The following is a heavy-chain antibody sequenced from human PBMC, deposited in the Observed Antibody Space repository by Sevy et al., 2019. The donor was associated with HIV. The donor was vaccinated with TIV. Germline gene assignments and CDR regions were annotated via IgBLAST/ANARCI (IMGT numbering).Heavy chain of an antibody. J-gene: IGHJ6*02. Sequence: ASVKVSCKASGYTFTGYYMHWVRQAPGQGLEWMGWINPNRGGTNYAQKFQGRVTMTRDTSISTAYMELSRLRSDDTAGYYCASVRVGYCSSTSCRSYYYYGMDVWGQGTTVTVSS. D-gene: IGHD2-2*03. CDR3: ASVRVGYCSSTSCRSYYYYGMDV. CDR2: INPNRGGT. CDR1: GYTFTGYY. V-gene: IGHV1-2*02.